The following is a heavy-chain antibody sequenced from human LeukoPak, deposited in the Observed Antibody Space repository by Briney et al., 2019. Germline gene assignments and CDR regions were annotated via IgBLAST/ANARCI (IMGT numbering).Heavy chain of an antibody. CDR1: GFTFTNAW. V-gene: IGHV3-15*01. J-gene: IGHJ4*02. CDR2: IKSKTDGGTT. CDR3: TTGISSSGWYEGFDY. Sequence: GGSLRLSCAASGFTFTNAWMSWARQAPGKGLEWVGRIKSKTDGGTTDYAAPVKGRFTISRDDSKNTLYLQMNSLKTEDTAVYYCTTGISSSGWYEGFDYWGQGTLVTVSS. D-gene: IGHD6-19*01.